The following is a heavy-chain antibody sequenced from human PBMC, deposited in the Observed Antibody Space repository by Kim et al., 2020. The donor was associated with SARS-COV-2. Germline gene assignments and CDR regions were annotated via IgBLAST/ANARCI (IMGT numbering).Heavy chain of an antibody. CDR1: GFTFGSYG. J-gene: IGHJ5*02. CDR2: ISYDGSNK. D-gene: IGHD3-10*01. V-gene: IGHV3-30*18. Sequence: GGSLRLSCAASGFTFGSYGMHWVRQAPGKGLEWVAVISYDGSNKYYADSVKGRFTISRDISKNTLYLQMNSLRAEDTAVYYCAKDSGGLRGWFDPWGQGTLVTVSS. CDR3: AKDSGGLRGWFDP.